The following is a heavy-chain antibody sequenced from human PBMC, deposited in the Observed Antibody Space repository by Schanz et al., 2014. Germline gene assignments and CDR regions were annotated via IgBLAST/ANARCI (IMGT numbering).Heavy chain of an antibody. CDR3: AKDGRLPYYGTGSDFDY. V-gene: IGHV3-23*01. Sequence: EVKLLESGGGLVQPGGSLRLSCAASGFTFATYAMSWVRQAPGKGLQWVSRMIGSGSSVFYADSVKGRFTISRDNLKNTVYLQMNSLRAGDTAVYYCAKDGRLPYYGTGSDFDYWGQGTLVAVSS. J-gene: IGHJ4*02. CDR2: MIGSGSSV. D-gene: IGHD3-22*01. CDR1: GFTFATYA.